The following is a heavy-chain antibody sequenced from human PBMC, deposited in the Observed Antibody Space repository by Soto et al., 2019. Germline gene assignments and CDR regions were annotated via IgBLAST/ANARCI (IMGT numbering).Heavy chain of an antibody. V-gene: IGHV3-21*01. CDR3: ARDLFGGDPFYYYYYGMDV. CDR1: GFTFSSYS. D-gene: IGHD2-21*02. CDR2: ISSSSYI. J-gene: IGHJ6*02. Sequence: LRLSCAASGFTFSSYSMNWVRQAPGKGLEWVSSISSSSYIYYADSVKGRFTISRDNAKNSLYLQMNSLRAEDTAVYYCARDLFGGDPFYYYYYGMDVWGQGTTVTVSS.